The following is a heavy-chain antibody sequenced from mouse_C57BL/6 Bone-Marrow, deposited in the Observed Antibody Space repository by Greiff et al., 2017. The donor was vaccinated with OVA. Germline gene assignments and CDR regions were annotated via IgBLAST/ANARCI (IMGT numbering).Heavy chain of an antibody. D-gene: IGHD3-2*02. V-gene: IGHV3-6*01. CDR2: ISYDGSN. CDR3: ARDSSGYVPFAY. J-gene: IGHJ3*01. Sequence: ESGPGLVKPSQSLSLTCSVTGYSITSGYYWNWIRQFPGNKLEWMGYISYDGSNNYNPSLKNRISITRDTSKNQFFLKLNSVTTEDTATYYCARDSSGYVPFAYWGQGTLVTVSA. CDR1: GYSITSGYY.